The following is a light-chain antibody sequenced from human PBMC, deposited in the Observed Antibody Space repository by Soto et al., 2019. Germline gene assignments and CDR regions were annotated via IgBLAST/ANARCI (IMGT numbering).Light chain of an antibody. V-gene: IGKV3-15*01. CDR1: QSVSSN. J-gene: IGKJ5*01. CDR3: QQYNNWPIT. Sequence: EIVMTQSPATLSVSPGERATLSCRASQSVSSNLAWYQQKPGQAPRLLIYGASTRATGIPARFSLSGSGTEFTLTISSLQSEDFAVYYCQQYNNWPITFGQGTRLEIK. CDR2: GAS.